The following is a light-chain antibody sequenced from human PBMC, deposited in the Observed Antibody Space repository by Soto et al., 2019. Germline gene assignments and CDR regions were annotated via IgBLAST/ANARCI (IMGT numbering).Light chain of an antibody. V-gene: IGKV1-9*01. Sequence: DILLTQSPSFLSASVGDRVIITCRASQGISSNLALYQQKPGKAPKLLIYTVSTLQSGVPSRFSGSGSGTEFSLTISSLQPEDFATYYCQQLNSYPITFGQGTRLEIK. CDR1: QGISSN. CDR3: QQLNSYPIT. J-gene: IGKJ5*01. CDR2: TVS.